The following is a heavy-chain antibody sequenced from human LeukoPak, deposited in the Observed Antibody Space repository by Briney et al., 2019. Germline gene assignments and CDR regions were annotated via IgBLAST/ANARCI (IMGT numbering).Heavy chain of an antibody. CDR2: IYPGDSDT. CDR1: GYSFTSYW. V-gene: IGHV5-51*01. CDR3: ARSYYYGSGMLYY. J-gene: IGHJ4*02. Sequence: GGSLQISCKGSGYSFTSYWIGWVRQVPGKGLEWMGIIYPGDSDTRYSPSFQGQVTISDDKSISTAYLQWSSLKASDTAMYYCARSYYYGSGMLYYWGQGTLVTVSS. D-gene: IGHD3-10*01.